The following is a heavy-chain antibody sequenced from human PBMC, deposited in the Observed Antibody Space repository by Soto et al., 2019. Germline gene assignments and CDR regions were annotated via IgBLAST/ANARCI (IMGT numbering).Heavy chain of an antibody. CDR1: GYTFTSYG. CDR2: ISAYNGNT. Sequence: ASVKVSCKASGYTFTSYGISWVRQAPGQGLEWMGWISAYNGNTNYAQKLQGRVTMTTDTSTSTAYMELRSLRSDDTAVYYCARAFPILRYIDWLSLTGFDYWGQGTMVTVYS. CDR3: ARAFPILRYIDWLSLTGFDY. J-gene: IGHJ4*02. V-gene: IGHV1-18*01. D-gene: IGHD3-9*01.